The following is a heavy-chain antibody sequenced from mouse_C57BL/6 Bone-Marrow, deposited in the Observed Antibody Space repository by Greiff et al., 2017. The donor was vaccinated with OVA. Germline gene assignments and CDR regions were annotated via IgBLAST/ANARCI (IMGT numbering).Heavy chain of an antibody. CDR2: IRNKANGYTT. D-gene: IGHD3-1*01. CDR3: AIYITLIGDFDY. V-gene: IGHV7-3*01. J-gene: IGHJ2*01. CDR1: GFTFTDYY. Sequence: EVQRVESGGGLVQPGGSLSLSCAASGFTFTDYYMSWVRQPPGKALEWLGFIRNKANGYTTEYSASVKGRFTISRDNSQSILYLQMNALRAEDSATYYCAIYITLIGDFDYWGQGTTLTVSS.